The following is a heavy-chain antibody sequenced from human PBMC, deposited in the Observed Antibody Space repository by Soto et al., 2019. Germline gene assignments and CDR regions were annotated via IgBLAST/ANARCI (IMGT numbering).Heavy chain of an antibody. D-gene: IGHD3-22*01. CDR1: GGSFSGYY. Sequence: QVQLQQWGAGLLKPSETLSLTCAVYGGSFSGYYWNWIRQPPGKGLEWIGDINHGGSTSYNPSLKSRVAISIDTSKNQFSLNLISVTAADTAVYCCASFAYYYDSGGPIDYWGQGTLVTVSS. V-gene: IGHV4-34*01. CDR3: ASFAYYYDSGGPIDY. CDR2: INHGGST. J-gene: IGHJ4*02.